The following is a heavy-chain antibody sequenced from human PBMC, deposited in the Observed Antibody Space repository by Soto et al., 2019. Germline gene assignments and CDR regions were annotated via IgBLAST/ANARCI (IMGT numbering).Heavy chain of an antibody. J-gene: IGHJ4*02. CDR2: TYYRSKWYN. Sequence: QTLSLTCAISGDSVSSNSVAWNWIRQSPSRGLEWLGRTYYRSKWYNDYAVSVKSRMTINPDTSKNQFSLQLNSVTPEDTAVYYCARDYYDSGGRPTIDYWGQGTLVTVSS. D-gene: IGHD3-22*01. CDR1: GDSVSSNSVA. V-gene: IGHV6-1*01. CDR3: ARDYYDSGGRPTIDY.